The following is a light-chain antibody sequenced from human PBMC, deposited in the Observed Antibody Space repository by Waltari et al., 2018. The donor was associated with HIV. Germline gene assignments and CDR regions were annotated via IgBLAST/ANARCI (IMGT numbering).Light chain of an antibody. V-gene: IGLV2-14*03. J-gene: IGLJ2*01. CDR2: DVD. CDR3: ALFTDDSTLL. Sequence: SAVTQPASVSGLPGQSITISCPGDDTAFDVYNFVSWYQQHPGKLPRLILYDVDSRASGIPARFSGSRSGHTASLNISGLRAEDEADYYCALFTDDSTLLFGGGTKVTVL. CDR1: DTAFDVYNF.